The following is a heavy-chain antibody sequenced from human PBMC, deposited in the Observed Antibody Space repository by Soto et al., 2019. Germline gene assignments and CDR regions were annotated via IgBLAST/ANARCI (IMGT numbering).Heavy chain of an antibody. V-gene: IGHV4-30-4*01. Sequence: SETLSLTCTVSGGSISSGDYYWSWIRQPPGKGLEWIGYIYYSGSTYYNPSLKSRVTISVDTSKNQFSLKLSSVTAADTAVYYCSRDGVDYCNYSWSWFDPWGKGTLVTVSS. CDR1: GGSISSGDYY. D-gene: IGHD4-4*01. CDR2: IYYSGST. J-gene: IGHJ5*02. CDR3: SRDGVDYCNYSWSWFDP.